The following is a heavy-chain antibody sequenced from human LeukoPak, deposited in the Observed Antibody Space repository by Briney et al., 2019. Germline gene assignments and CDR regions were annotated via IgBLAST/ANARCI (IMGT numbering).Heavy chain of an antibody. CDR2: ITSSGRTT. CDR1: GFTFSNYE. CDR3: ARERQGSNWDPFDY. V-gene: IGHV3-48*03. D-gene: IGHD6-13*01. Sequence: GGSLRLSCAASGFTFSNYEMNWVRQAPGKGREWLSYITSSGRTTDYADSVKGRFTISRDNAKNSLYLQLNSLRVEDTAVYYCARERQGSNWDPFDYWGQGTLVTVSS. J-gene: IGHJ4*02.